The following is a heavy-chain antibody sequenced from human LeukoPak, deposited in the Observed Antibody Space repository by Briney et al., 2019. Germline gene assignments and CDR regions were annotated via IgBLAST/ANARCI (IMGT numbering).Heavy chain of an antibody. CDR2: ISYDGSNK. J-gene: IGHJ6*04. CDR3: AKALRTGSYGSGSYSDYYYYGMDV. Sequence: GGSLRLSCAASGFTFSSYGMHWVRQAPGKGLEGVAVISYDGSNKYYTDSLKGRFTISRDNSKNTLYLQMNSLRAEYTAVYYCAKALRTGSYGSGSYSDYYYYGMDVWGKGTTVTVSS. D-gene: IGHD3-10*01. CDR1: GFTFSSYG. V-gene: IGHV3-30*18.